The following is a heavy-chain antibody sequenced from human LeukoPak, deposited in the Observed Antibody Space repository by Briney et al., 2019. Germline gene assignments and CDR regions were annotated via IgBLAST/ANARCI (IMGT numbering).Heavy chain of an antibody. Sequence: ASVKVSCKASGYTFTGYYMHWVRQAPGQGLEWMGWINPNSGGTNYAQKFQGRVTMTRDTSISTAYMELSRLRPDDTAVYYCASDFTGYSSGNDAFDIWGQGTMVTVSS. CDR2: INPNSGGT. D-gene: IGHD6-19*01. J-gene: IGHJ3*02. V-gene: IGHV1-2*02. CDR1: GYTFTGYY. CDR3: ASDFTGYSSGNDAFDI.